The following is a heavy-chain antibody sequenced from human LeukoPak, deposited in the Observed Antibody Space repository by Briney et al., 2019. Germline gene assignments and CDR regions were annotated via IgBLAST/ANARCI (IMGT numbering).Heavy chain of an antibody. D-gene: IGHD6-13*01. CDR2: ISAYNGNT. CDR3: ARSATGYSSSYGWFDP. V-gene: IGHV1-18*01. Sequence: ASVKVSCKAPGYTFTSYGISWVRQAPGQGLEWMGWISAYNGNTNYAQKLQGRVTMTTDTSTSTAYMELRSLRSDDTAVYYCARSATGYSSSYGWFDPWGQGTLVTVSS. J-gene: IGHJ5*02. CDR1: GYTFTSYG.